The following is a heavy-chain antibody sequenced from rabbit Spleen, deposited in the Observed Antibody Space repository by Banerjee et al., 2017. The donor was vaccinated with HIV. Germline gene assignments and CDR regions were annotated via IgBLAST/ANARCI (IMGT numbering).Heavy chain of an antibody. CDR3: ARDLIGIIGWNFYL. Sequence: QSLEESGGDLVKPGASLTLTCKASGFSFSSGYDMCWVRQAPGKGLEWIACNYGGSSGSTYYASWAKGRFTISRTSSITVTLQMTSLTAADTATYFCARDLIGIIGWNFYLWGQGTLVTVS. CDR1: GFSFSSGYD. V-gene: IGHV1S40*01. J-gene: IGHJ6*01. D-gene: IGHD1-1*01. CDR2: NYGGSSGST.